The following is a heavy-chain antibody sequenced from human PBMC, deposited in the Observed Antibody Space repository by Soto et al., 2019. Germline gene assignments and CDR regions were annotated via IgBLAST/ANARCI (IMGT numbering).Heavy chain of an antibody. CDR1: GFTFTSSA. CDR2: IVVGSDNT. D-gene: IGHD1-1*01. J-gene: IGHJ6*02. CDR3: AASPSFGQNNSSAAMDV. Sequence: SVKVSCKTSGFTFTSSAIQWVRQARGQRLEWIGWIVVGSDNTNYAQKFQERVTITRDLPTNTIYMDLSGLRSEDTAVHYCAASPSFGQNNSSAAMDVWGQGTTLTVSS. V-gene: IGHV1-58*02.